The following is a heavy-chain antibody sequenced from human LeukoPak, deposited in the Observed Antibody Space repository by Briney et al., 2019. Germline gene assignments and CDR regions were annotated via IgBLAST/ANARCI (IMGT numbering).Heavy chain of an antibody. V-gene: IGHV4-59*08. Sequence: SETLSLTCTVSGVSISSSYWSWIRQPPGKGLEWIGYIYYSGSSHYNPSLKSRVTISVDTSKNQFSLKLSSVTAADTAVYYCARQVTSAAGTNWFDPWGQGTLVTVSP. CDR1: GVSISSSY. D-gene: IGHD6-13*01. CDR2: IYYSGSS. J-gene: IGHJ5*02. CDR3: ARQVTSAAGTNWFDP.